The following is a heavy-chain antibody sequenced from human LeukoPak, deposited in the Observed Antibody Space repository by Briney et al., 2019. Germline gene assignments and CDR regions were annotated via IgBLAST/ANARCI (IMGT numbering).Heavy chain of an antibody. CDR1: GFTFSSYS. J-gene: IGHJ4*02. CDR2: ISSSSSTI. Sequence: PGGSLRLSCAASGFTFSSYSMNWVRQAPGKGLEWVSYISSSSSTIYYADSVKGRFTISRDNAKNSLYLQMNSLRAEDTAVYYCARGDTPYDYWGQGTLVTVSS. D-gene: IGHD5-18*01. V-gene: IGHV3-48*01. CDR3: ARGDTPYDY.